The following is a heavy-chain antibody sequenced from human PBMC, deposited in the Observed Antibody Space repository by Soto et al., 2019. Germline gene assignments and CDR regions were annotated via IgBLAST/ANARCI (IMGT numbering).Heavy chain of an antibody. J-gene: IGHJ6*04. CDR2: INSDGSST. D-gene: IGHD3-9*01. CDR1: GFTFSSYW. Sequence: EVQLVESGGGLVQPGGSLRLSCAASGFTFSSYWMHWVRQAPGKGLVWVSRINSDGSSTSYADSVKGRFTISRDNAKNTLYLQMNSLRAEDTAVYYCARDKYYDILTGYLTHPTDVCGKGTTVTVSS. V-gene: IGHV3-74*01. CDR3: ARDKYYDILTGYLTHPTDV.